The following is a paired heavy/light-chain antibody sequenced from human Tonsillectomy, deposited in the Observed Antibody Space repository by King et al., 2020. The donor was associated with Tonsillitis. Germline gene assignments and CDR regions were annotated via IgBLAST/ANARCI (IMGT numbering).Heavy chain of an antibody. J-gene: IGHJ6*03. CDR3: ARDPGIPNDYYYYMDV. D-gene: IGHD3-10*01. CDR1: GFTFSSYG. CDR2: TWYDGNNK. Sequence: QVQLVESGGGVVQPGRSLRLSCAASGFTFSSYGMHWVRQAPGKGLEWVAVTWYDGNNKYYADSVKGRFTISRDNSKNTLYLQMNSLRAEDTAVYYCARDPGIPNDYYYYMDVWGKGTTVTVSS. V-gene: IGHV3-33*01.
Light chain of an antibody. J-gene: IGKJ3*01. Sequence: EIVMTQSPATLSVSPGDRAALSCTASQSVSSSLAWYQQKPGQAPRLLIYDASTRATGIPARFSGSGSGTEFTLTISSLQSEDFAVYYCQQYNNWPQITFGPGTKVDIK. CDR1: QSVSSS. CDR3: QQYNNWPQIT. CDR2: DAS. V-gene: IGKV3-15*01.